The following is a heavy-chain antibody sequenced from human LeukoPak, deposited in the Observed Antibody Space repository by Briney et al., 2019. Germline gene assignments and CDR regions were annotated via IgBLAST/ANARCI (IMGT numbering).Heavy chain of an antibody. J-gene: IGHJ4*02. Sequence: GGSLRLSCAASGVTFSSYWMHWVRQAPGKGLVWVPRINSDGSSTTYADSVKGRFTISRDNAKNTLYLQMNSLRAEDTAVYYCARQYYYGSGSYYNGRGGFDYWGQGTLVTVSS. V-gene: IGHV3-74*01. D-gene: IGHD3-10*01. CDR2: INSDGSST. CDR3: ARQYYYGSGSYYNGRGGFDY. CDR1: GVTFSSYW.